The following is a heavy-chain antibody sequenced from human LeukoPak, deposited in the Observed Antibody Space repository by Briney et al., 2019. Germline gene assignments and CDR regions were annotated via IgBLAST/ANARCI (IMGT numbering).Heavy chain of an antibody. J-gene: IGHJ4*02. D-gene: IGHD3-10*01. CDR1: GFTFSSCA. CDR2: ISDNGGAT. V-gene: IGHV3-23*01. CDR3: AKRWSWVDY. Sequence: LTGGSLRLSCAASGFTFSSCAMTWVRQAPGKGLEWVSSISDNGGATYYADSVKGRFTISRDNSKNTLYLQMNSLRADDTAVYYCAKRWSWVDYWGQGTLVTVSS.